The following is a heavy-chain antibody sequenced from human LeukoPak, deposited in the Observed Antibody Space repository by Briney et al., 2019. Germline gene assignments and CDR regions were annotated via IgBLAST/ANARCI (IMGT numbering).Heavy chain of an antibody. CDR1: GFTFSSYG. J-gene: IGHJ4*02. V-gene: IGHV3-30*02. Sequence: GGSLRLSCAASGFTFSSYGMHWVRQAPGKGLEWVAFIRYDGSNKYYADSVKGRFTISRDNSKNTLYLQMNSLRADDTAVYYCAIVGDSSITVDCWGQGTLVTVSS. D-gene: IGHD6-13*01. CDR2: IRYDGSNK. CDR3: AIVGDSSITVDC.